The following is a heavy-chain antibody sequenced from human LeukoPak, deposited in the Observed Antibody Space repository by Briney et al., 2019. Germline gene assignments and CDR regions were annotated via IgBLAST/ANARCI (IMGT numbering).Heavy chain of an antibody. D-gene: IGHD3-22*01. J-gene: IGHJ3*02. CDR1: GDSISSSNW. V-gene: IGHV4-4*02. Sequence: PSGTLSLTCAVSGDSISSSNWWSWVRQPPGKGLEWIGEIYHSGSTNYNPSLKSRVTISVDKSKNQFSLKLSSVTAADTAVYYCARDVGYYDSSIPEGDAFDIWGQGTMVTVSS. CDR3: ARDVGYYDSSIPEGDAFDI. CDR2: IYHSGST.